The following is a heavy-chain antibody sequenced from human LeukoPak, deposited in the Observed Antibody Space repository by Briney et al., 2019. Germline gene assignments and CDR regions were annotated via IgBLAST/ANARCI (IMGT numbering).Heavy chain of an antibody. D-gene: IGHD3-10*02. Sequence: GGSLRLSCAASGFTFSSYEMNWVRQAPGKGLEWVSAISGSGGSTYYADSVKGRFTISRDNSKDTLYLQMNSLRAEDTAVYYCAELGITMIGGVWGKGTTVTISS. V-gene: IGHV3-23*01. CDR3: AELGITMIGGV. CDR2: ISGSGGST. CDR1: GFTFSSYE. J-gene: IGHJ6*04.